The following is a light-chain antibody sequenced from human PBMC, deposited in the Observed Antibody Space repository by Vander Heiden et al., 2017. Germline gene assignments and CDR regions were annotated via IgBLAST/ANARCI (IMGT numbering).Light chain of an antibody. Sequence: IVLTQSPGTLSLSPGQRATLSCRSSQSIGGTVLAWYQQKPGQAPRLLIYGASNRATGVPDRFSGSGSGTDFTLTISRLEPEDFAVYYCQEGGGTFGPGTKVDIK. V-gene: IGKV3-20*01. CDR1: QSIGGTV. CDR2: GAS. CDR3: QEGGGT. J-gene: IGKJ3*01.